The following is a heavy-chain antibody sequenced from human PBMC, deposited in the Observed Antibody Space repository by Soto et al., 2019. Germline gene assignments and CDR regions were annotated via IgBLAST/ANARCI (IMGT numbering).Heavy chain of an antibody. D-gene: IGHD3-10*01. CDR1: GFTFSLYS. CDR2: ISRSSTGI. CDR3: ARAVTWGLDV. V-gene: IGHV3-48*02. Sequence: EVQLVESGGGLVQPGGSLGLSCAASGFTFSLYSMSWVHQAPGKGLEWVSYISRSSTGIHYADSVKGRFTISRDDATNSMHLQMNSLRDGDTAVYYCARAVTWGLDVWGQGTTVSISS. J-gene: IGHJ6*02.